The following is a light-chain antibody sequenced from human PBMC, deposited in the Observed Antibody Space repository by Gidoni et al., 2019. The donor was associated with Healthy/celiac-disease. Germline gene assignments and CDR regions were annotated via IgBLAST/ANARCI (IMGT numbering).Light chain of an antibody. CDR2: AAS. V-gene: IGKV1-39*01. J-gene: IGKJ1*01. Sequence: DIQMTQSPSSLSASVGDRVTITCRASQSISSYLHWYQQKPGKAPKLLIYAASSLQSGVPSRFSGGGPGTDFPLTISSLQPEDFATYSCQHSYITPRTFGQGTKVEIK. CDR1: QSISSY. CDR3: QHSYITPRT.